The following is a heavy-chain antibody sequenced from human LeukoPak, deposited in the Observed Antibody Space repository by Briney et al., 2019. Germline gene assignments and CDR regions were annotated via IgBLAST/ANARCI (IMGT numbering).Heavy chain of an antibody. D-gene: IGHD4-17*01. CDR1: GGTFSSYA. V-gene: IGHV1-69*13. CDR2: IIPIFGTA. Sequence: ASVKVSCKASGGTFSSYAINWVRQAPGQGLEWMGGIIPIFGTANYAQKFQGRVTITADESTSTAYMELSSLRSEDTAVYYCAREKSYGDYRSNAFDIWGQGTMVTVSS. J-gene: IGHJ3*02. CDR3: AREKSYGDYRSNAFDI.